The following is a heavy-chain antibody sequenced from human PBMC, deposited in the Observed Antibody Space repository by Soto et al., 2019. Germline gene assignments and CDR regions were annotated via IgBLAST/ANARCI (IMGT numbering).Heavy chain of an antibody. CDR2: INPSGTPL. J-gene: IGHJ4*02. Sequence: QVQLVQSGGGLVEPGGSLRLSCAASGFTFSDYHMAWVRQVSGKGLEWISYINPSGTPLYYSDSVKGRFTISRDNAKKPLYLQMPSLRGEDTAVYYWARLGQFDYWGQGTLVTVSS. V-gene: IGHV3-11*01. CDR1: GFTFSDYH. CDR3: ARLGQFDY.